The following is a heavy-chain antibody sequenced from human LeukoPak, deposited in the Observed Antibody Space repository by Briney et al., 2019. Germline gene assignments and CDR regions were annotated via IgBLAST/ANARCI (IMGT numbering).Heavy chain of an antibody. J-gene: IGHJ5*02. V-gene: IGHV1-2*02. D-gene: IGHD6-19*01. CDR2: INPNSGGT. CDR3: ARMTVSGRDNWFDP. CDR1: GYTFTGYY. Sequence: ASVKVSCKASGYTFTGYYMHWVRQAPGQGLEWMGWINPNSGGTNYAQKFQGRVTINTAYMELSSLRSEDTAVYYCARMTVSGRDNWFDPWGQGTLVTVSS.